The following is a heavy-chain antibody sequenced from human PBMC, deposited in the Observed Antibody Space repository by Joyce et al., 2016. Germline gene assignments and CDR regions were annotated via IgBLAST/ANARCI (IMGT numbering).Heavy chain of an antibody. CDR1: GLTFRSHI. CDR3: AKGDCNGGSCYSS. Sequence: EVQLLDSGGGFMQPGGSLRLSCAASGLTFRSHIMTWVRQAPGKGLEWVSGIKSDGSTYYVDSVKGRFTISRDNSKNTVYLQMNSLRVEDTAIYYCAKGDCNGGSCYSSWGQGTLVTVSS. V-gene: IGHV3-23*01. CDR2: IKSDGST. D-gene: IGHD2-15*01. J-gene: IGHJ5*02.